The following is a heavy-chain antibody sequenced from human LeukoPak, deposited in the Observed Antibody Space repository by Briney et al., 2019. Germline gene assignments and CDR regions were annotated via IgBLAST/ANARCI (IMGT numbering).Heavy chain of an antibody. J-gene: IGHJ3*02. Sequence: GASGKVSSKASGYTFTSYDINWVRQATGQGLEWMGWMNPNSGNTGYAQKFQGRVTMTRNTSISTAYMELSSLRSEDTAVYYCAGYGSGSYRNYDAFDIWGQGTMVTVSS. CDR3: AGYGSGSYRNYDAFDI. CDR1: GYTFTSYD. D-gene: IGHD3-10*01. CDR2: MNPNSGNT. V-gene: IGHV1-8*01.